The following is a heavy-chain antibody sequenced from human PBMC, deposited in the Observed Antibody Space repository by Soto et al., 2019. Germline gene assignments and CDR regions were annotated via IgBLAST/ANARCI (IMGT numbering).Heavy chain of an antibody. D-gene: IGHD6-13*01. V-gene: IGHV3-23*01. Sequence: PGGSLRLSCAASGFTFSGYSMNWVRQAPGKGLEWFSAISGSGGSTYYADSVKGRFTISRDNSKNTLYLQMNSLRAEDMAVYYCAKDAFGQQLVEYFQHWGQGTLVTVSS. CDR1: GFTFSGYS. CDR3: AKDAFGQQLVEYFQH. CDR2: ISGSGGST. J-gene: IGHJ1*01.